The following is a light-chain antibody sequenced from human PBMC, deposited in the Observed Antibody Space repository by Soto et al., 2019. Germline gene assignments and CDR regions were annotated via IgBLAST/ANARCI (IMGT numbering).Light chain of an antibody. CDR1: QSISYW. V-gene: IGKV1-5*03. J-gene: IGKJ1*01. CDR3: QQYDSYWT. Sequence: DIQMTQSPSTLSAAVGDRVTITCRASQSISYWLAWYQQKPGKAPKLLICKASSLESGVPSRFSGSGFGTEFTLTISSLQPDDFATYYCQQYDSYWTFGQGTKVEIK. CDR2: KAS.